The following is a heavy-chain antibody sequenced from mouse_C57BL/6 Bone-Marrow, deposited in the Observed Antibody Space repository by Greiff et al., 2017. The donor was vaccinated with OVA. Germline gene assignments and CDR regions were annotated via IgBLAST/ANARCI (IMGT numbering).Heavy chain of an antibody. CDR3: ARGVDWYFDV. CDR2: IDPPDSYT. V-gene: IGHV1-50*01. D-gene: IGHD1-1*01. Sequence: QVQLQQPGAELVKPGASVKLSCKASGYTFTSYWMQWVKQRPGQGLEWIGEIDPPDSYTNYNQKFKGKATLTVDTSSSTAYMQLSSLTSEDSAVYYCARGVDWYFDVWGTGTTVTVSA. CDR1: GYTFTSYW. J-gene: IGHJ1*03.